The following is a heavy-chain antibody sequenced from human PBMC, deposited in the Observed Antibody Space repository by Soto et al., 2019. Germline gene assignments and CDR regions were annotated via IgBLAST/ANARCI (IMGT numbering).Heavy chain of an antibody. CDR2: ISYDGSNK. V-gene: IGHV3-30-3*01. D-gene: IGHD2-21*02. CDR3: ARDIVVVTGNHAFDI. Sequence: PGGSLRLSCAASGFTFSSYAMHWVRQAPGKGLEWVAVISYDGSNKYYADSVKGRFTISRDNSKNTLYLQMNSLIAEDMAVFYCARDIVVVTGNHAFDIWGQGTMVTVSS. J-gene: IGHJ3*02. CDR1: GFTFSSYA.